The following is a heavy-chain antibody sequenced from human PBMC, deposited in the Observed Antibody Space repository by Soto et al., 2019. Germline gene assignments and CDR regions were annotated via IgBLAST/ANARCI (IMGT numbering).Heavy chain of an antibody. CDR2: IYWNDDK. CDR3: AHRSYSSGYFDVFDI. Sequence: QITLKESGPTLVEPTQTLTLTCTVSGFSLTTDKVGVGWIRQPPGKVLEWLALIYWNDDKRYSPSLKSRLTIXXDXSXXQVVLTMTNVDPGDTATYYCAHRSYSSGYFDVFDIWGQGTMVTVSS. D-gene: IGHD3-22*01. CDR1: GFSLTTDKVG. J-gene: IGHJ3*02. V-gene: IGHV2-5*01.